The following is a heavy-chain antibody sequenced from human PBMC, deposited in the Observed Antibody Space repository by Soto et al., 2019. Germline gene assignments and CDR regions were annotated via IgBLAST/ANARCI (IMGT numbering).Heavy chain of an antibody. J-gene: IGHJ3*02. D-gene: IGHD2-15*01. V-gene: IGHV1-2*02. CDR2: INPNSGGT. CDR3: ARYCSGGSCKARYAFDI. CDR1: GYTFTGYY. Sequence: SVKVSCKASGYTFTGYYMHWVRQAPGQGLEWMGWINPNSGGTNYAQKFQGRVTMTRDTYISTAYMELSRLRSDDTAVYYCARYCSGGSCKARYAFDIWGQGAMVTVSS.